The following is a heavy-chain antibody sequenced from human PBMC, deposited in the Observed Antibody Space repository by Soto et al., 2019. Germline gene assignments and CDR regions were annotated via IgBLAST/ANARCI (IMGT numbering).Heavy chain of an antibody. CDR2: IDPSDSYT. CDR1: GYSFTRYW. D-gene: IGHD3-10*01. V-gene: IGHV5-10-1*01. Sequence: GESLKISCKGSGYSFTRYWISWVRQMPGKGLEWMGRIDPSDSYTNYSPSFQGHVTISADKSISTAYLQWSSLKASDTAMYYCVRSFDSYYSDPSEARLFDYWGQGTLVTVSS. J-gene: IGHJ4*02. CDR3: VRSFDSYYSDPSEARLFDY.